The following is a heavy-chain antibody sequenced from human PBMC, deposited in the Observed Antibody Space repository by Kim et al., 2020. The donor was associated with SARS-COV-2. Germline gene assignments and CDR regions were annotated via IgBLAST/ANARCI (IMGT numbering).Heavy chain of an antibody. V-gene: IGHV3-48*03. CDR2: IRSSGSFI. CDR3: ARGNPVPV. CDR1: GFTFSQAE. D-gene: IGHD2-2*01. J-gene: IGHJ6*02. Sequence: GGSLRLSCAASGFTFSQAEMNWFRQTPGKGPEWLSYIRSSGSFINYADSVKGRFITSRDNAKNSLYLQMNSLSDDDSAVYYCARGNPVPVWGQGTPVTVS.